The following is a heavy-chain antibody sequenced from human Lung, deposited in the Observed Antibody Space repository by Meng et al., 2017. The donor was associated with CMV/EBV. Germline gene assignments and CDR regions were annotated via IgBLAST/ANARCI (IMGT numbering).Heavy chain of an antibody. V-gene: IGHV3-33*06. D-gene: IGHD6-6*01. J-gene: IGHJ6*02. CDR1: GFTFSSYV. CDR2: IWYDGSNK. CDR3: AKDVAAPTQPYYYYYGRDV. Sequence: GESLKISCAASGFTFSSYVMHWVRQAPGKGLEWVAVIWYDGSNKYYADSVKGRFTISRDNSKNTLYMQMNSLRAEDTAVYYCAKDVAAPTQPYYYYYGRDVWXQGTXVTVSS.